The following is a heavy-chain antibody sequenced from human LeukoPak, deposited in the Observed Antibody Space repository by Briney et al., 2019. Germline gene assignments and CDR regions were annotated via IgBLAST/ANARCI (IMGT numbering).Heavy chain of an antibody. V-gene: IGHV4-39*01. CDR1: GGSISSSSYY. J-gene: IGHJ4*02. CDR3: ARNHTHEGYGYYFDY. Sequence: SETLSLPCTVSGGSISSSSYYWGWIRQPPGKGLEWIGSIYYSGSTHYNPSLKSRVTISVDTSKKQFSLKLSSVTAADTAVYYCARNHTHEGYGYYFDYWGQGTLTTVSS. D-gene: IGHD5-18*01. CDR2: IYYSGST.